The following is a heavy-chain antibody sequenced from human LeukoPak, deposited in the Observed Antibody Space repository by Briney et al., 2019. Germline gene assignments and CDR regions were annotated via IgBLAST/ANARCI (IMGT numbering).Heavy chain of an antibody. V-gene: IGHV3-30*18. Sequence: GGSLRPSCAASGFTFSSYAMHWVRQAPGKGLEWVALISYDVSNKYYADSVKGRFTISRDNSKNTLYLQMNSLRAEDTAVYYCAKDMWDSSSWYYFDYWGQGTLVTVSS. J-gene: IGHJ4*02. CDR1: GFTFSSYA. D-gene: IGHD6-13*01. CDR3: AKDMWDSSSWYYFDY. CDR2: ISYDVSNK.